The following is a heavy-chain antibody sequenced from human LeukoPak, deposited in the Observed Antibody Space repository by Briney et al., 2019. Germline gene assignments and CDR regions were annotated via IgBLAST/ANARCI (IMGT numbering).Heavy chain of an antibody. CDR3: VRFLESTRVFDY. V-gene: IGHV5-51*01. D-gene: IGHD3-3*01. Sequence: GGSLQISCKGSGYSFTSYWIGWVRQLPGKGLEGMGIIYPGDSDTRYSPSFQGQVTTSADKSISTAYLQWSSLKASDTAMYYCVRFLESTRVFDYWGQGTLVTVSS. J-gene: IGHJ4*02. CDR1: GYSFTSYW. CDR2: IYPGDSDT.